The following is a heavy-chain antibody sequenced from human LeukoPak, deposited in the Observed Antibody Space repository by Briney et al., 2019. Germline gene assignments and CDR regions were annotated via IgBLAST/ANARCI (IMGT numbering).Heavy chain of an antibody. D-gene: IGHD3-22*01. CDR1: GGSISSGDYY. CDR2: SYYSGST. CDR3: ARAQPDYYDSSGYYPI. Sequence: PSQTLSLTCTVSGGSISSGDYYWSWIRQPPGKGLEWIGYSYYSGSTYYNPSLKSRVTISVDTSKNQFSLKLSSVTAADTAVYYCARAQPDYYDSSGYYPIWGQGTMVTVSS. V-gene: IGHV4-30-4*01. J-gene: IGHJ3*02.